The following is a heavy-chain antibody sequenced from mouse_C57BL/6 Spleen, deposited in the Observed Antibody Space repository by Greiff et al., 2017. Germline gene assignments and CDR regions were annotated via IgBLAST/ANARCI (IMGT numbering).Heavy chain of an antibody. CDR1: GYTFTSYW. J-gene: IGHJ3*01. V-gene: IGHV1-69*01. CDR3: AITTVVDPWCAY. CDR2: IDPSDSYT. D-gene: IGHD1-1*01. Sequence: QVQLQQPGAELVMPGASVKLSCKASGYTFTSYWMHWVKQRPGQGLEWIGEIDPSDSYTNYNQKFKGKSTLTVDKSSSTAYMQLSSLTSEDSAVYYCAITTVVDPWCAYWGQGTLVSVSA.